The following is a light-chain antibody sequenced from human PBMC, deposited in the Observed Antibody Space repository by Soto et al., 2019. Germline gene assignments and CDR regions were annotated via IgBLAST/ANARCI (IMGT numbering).Light chain of an antibody. CDR1: NNDVGTYND. V-gene: IGLV2-14*01. J-gene: IGLJ2*01. CDR3: ASYTSSNSLV. CDR2: DVR. Sequence: QSALTQPASVSGPPGQSITISCTGSNNDVGTYNDVSWYQQPPGKAPRLLIYDVRDRPSGISNRFSGSKSANTASLTISGLQADDEADYYCASYTSSNSLVFGGGTKLTVL.